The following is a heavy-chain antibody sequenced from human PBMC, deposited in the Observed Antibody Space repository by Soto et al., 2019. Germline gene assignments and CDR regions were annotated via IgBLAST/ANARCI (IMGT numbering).Heavy chain of an antibody. CDR3: AKFTPEGIVAALYYYYYYMDV. V-gene: IGHV3-23*01. J-gene: IGHJ6*03. CDR1: GFTFSSYA. CDR2: ISGSGGST. Sequence: GGSLRLSCAASGFTFSSYAMSWVRQAPGKGLEWVSAISGSGGSTYYADSVKGRFTISRDNSKNTLYLQMNSLRAEDTAVYYCAKFTPEGIVAALYYYYYYMDVWGKGTTVTRLL. D-gene: IGHD2-21*01.